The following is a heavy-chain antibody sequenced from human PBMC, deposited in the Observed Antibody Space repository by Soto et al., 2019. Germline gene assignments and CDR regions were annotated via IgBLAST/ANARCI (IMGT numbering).Heavy chain of an antibody. CDR3: ARGRRSKTATAGTGWFDP. Sequence: QLQLQESGSGLLKPSQTLSLNCSVSGDSISSGGLSWNWLRQSPGRGLEWIGYIYYPGLTYYNPSLTSRASMSLDTSENQVSLSLSSVTAADSAVYYCARGRRSKTATAGTGWFDPWGPGTLVTVSS. CDR1: GDSISSGGLS. CDR2: IYYPGLT. D-gene: IGHD6-13*01. J-gene: IGHJ5*02. V-gene: IGHV4-30-2*06.